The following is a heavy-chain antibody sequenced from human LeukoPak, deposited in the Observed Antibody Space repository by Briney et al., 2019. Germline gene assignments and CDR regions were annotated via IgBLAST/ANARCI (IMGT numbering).Heavy chain of an antibody. CDR2: IDTDSTYI. Sequence: GGSLRLSCAASGFTFSNYDMNWVRQSPGKGLEWVSSIDTDSTYIHHADSVKGRFTISRDNAKNSLYLQMNSLRAEDTAVYYCARDRTDYDILTGYYPNGMDVWGQGTTVTVSS. CDR1: GFTFSNYD. V-gene: IGHV3-21*01. J-gene: IGHJ6*02. CDR3: ARDRTDYDILTGYYPNGMDV. D-gene: IGHD3-9*01.